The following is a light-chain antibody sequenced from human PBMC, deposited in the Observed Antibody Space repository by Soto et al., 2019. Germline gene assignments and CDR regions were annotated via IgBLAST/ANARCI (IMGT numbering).Light chain of an antibody. J-gene: IGLJ1*01. CDR1: SCNIGAGYD. CDR2: GNS. V-gene: IGLV1-40*01. CDR3: QSSDSSLHV. Sequence: QSVLRKRRSVSGSPGQRVTISCTGSSCNIGAGYDVHWYQQLPGTAPQLLIYGNSNRPSGVPDRFSGSKSGTSASLATTGLQDQDEAHHYCQSSDSSLHVFGTGTKVTV.